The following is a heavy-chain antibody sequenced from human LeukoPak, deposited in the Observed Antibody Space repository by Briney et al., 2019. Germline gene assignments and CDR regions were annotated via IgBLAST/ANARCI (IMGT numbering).Heavy chain of an antibody. CDR1: GFTFRSHA. CDR2: IYENGGTT. J-gene: IGHJ4*02. D-gene: IGHD4-17*01. CDR3: ARDRATVTYFDY. Sequence: GGSLRLSCVGSGFTFRSHAMSWVRQAPEKGLEFVSGIYENGGTTYYADSVKGRFSISRDNSKNTLYLQMNSLRAEDTAVYYCARDRATVTYFDYWGQGTLVTVSS. V-gene: IGHV3-23*01.